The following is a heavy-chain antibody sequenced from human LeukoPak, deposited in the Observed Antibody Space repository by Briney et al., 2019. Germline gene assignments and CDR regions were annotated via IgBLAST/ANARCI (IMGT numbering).Heavy chain of an antibody. CDR2: ISSNGGST. Sequence: PGGSLRLSCAASGFTFSSYAMHWVRQAPGKGLEYVSAISSNGGSTYYANSVKGRFTISRDNSKNTLYLQMGSLRAEDMAVYYCARSSSWGDAFDIWGQGTMVTVSS. D-gene: IGHD6-13*01. CDR3: ARSSSWGDAFDI. CDR1: GFTFSSYA. J-gene: IGHJ3*02. V-gene: IGHV3-64*01.